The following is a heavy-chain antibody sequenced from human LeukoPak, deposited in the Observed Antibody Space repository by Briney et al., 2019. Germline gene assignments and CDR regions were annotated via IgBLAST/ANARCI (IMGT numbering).Heavy chain of an antibody. V-gene: IGHV3-23*01. J-gene: IGHJ4*02. CDR1: GFIFSNYI. CDR2: ISISGGTT. Sequence: GGSLRLSCAASGFIFSNYIMSWVRQAPGKGLEWVSSISISGGTTYYANSVKGRFTISRDNSKNTLYLQMNSLRADDTAVYYCVPYCSGATCYLFDYWSQGTLVTVSS. D-gene: IGHD2-15*01. CDR3: VPYCSGATCYLFDY.